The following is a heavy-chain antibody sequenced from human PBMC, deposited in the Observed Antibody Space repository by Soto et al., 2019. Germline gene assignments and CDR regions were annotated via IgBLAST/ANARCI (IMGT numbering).Heavy chain of an antibody. D-gene: IGHD6-6*01. CDR2: ISSSGSTI. J-gene: IGHJ4*02. Sequence: QVQLVESGGGLVKPGGSLRLSCAASGFTFSDYYMSWIRQAPGKGLEWVSYISSSGSTIYYADSVKGRFTISRDNAKNSLYPQMNRLRAEDTAVYYCARVTVSSSTFYGLGYFDYWGQGTLVTVSS. CDR1: GFTFSDYY. CDR3: ARVTVSSSTFYGLGYFDY. V-gene: IGHV3-11*01.